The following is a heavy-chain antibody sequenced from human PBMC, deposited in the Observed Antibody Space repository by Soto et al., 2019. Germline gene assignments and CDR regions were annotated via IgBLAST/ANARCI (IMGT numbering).Heavy chain of an antibody. CDR3: AREGCGGDCYMYYFDY. J-gene: IGHJ4*02. Sequence: SETLSLTCAVSGGSISSSNWWSWVRQPPGKGLEWIGEIYHSGSTNYNPSLKSRVTISVDKSKNQFSLKLSSVTAADTAVYYCAREGCGGDCYMYYFDYWGQGTLVTVSS. D-gene: IGHD2-21*02. V-gene: IGHV4-4*02. CDR1: GGSISSSNW. CDR2: IYHSGST.